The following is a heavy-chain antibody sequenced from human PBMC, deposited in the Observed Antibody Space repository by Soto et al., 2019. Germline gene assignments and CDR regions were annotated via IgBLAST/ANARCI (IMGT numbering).Heavy chain of an antibody. Sequence: PGESLKISCKGSGYSFTSYWISWVRQMPGKGLEWMGRIDPSDSYTNYSPSFQGHVTISADKSISTAYLQWSSLKASDTAMYYCARLDEPQIAAAGVDEYYFDYWGQGTLVTVSS. V-gene: IGHV5-10-1*01. CDR3: ARLDEPQIAAAGVDEYYFDY. CDR1: GYSFTSYW. J-gene: IGHJ4*02. CDR2: IDPSDSYT. D-gene: IGHD6-13*01.